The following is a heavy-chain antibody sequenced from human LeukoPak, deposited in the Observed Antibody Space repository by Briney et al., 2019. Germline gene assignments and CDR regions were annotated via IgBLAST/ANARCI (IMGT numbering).Heavy chain of an antibody. V-gene: IGHV4-34*01. Sequence: SETLSLSCAVYGGSFSGYSWSWIRQPPGKGLEWIGEISHSGSTNYNPSLKSRVTISVHTSKNQVSRELSSVTAANAAVYYCARHVDATGYYFDYWGQGTLVTVSS. CDR3: ARHVDATGYYFDY. J-gene: IGHJ4*02. CDR1: GGSFSGYS. CDR2: ISHSGST.